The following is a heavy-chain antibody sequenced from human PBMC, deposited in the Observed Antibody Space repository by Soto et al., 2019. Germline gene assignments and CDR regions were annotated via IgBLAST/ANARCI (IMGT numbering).Heavy chain of an antibody. CDR2: IYYSGST. V-gene: IGHV4-39*01. CDR3: ARPHKGPGDAFDI. Sequence: QLQLQESGPGLVKPSETLSLTCTVSGGSISSSSYYWGWIRQPPGKGLEWIGSIYYSGSTYYNPSLKSRVTISVDTSKNQFSLKLSSVTAADTAVYYCARPHKGPGDAFDIWGQGTMVTVSS. J-gene: IGHJ3*02. CDR1: GGSISSSSYY.